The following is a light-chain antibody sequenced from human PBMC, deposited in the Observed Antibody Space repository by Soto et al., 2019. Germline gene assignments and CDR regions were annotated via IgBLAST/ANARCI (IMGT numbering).Light chain of an antibody. CDR2: EVS. CDR3: CSYAGSSTNYV. Sequence: QSVLTQPASVSGAPGQSITISCTGNSRDGGSYNLVSWYQQHPRKAPKLMIYEVSKRPSGVSNRFSGSKSGNTASLTISGLQAEDEADYYCCSYAGSSTNYVFGTGTKVTVL. V-gene: IGLV2-23*02. J-gene: IGLJ1*01. CDR1: SRDGGSYNL.